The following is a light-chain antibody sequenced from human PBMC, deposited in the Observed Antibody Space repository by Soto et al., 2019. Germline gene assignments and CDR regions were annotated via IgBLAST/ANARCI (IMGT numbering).Light chain of an antibody. CDR1: QSISSN. Sequence: ETVMTQSPATLSVSPGERATLSCRASQSISSNLAWFQQKPGQAPRLLIYDASTMATGIPDRFSGSGSGTDFTLTISRLEPEDFAVYYCQQYGSLPITFGQGTRLEIK. J-gene: IGKJ5*01. V-gene: IGKV3-20*01. CDR3: QQYGSLPIT. CDR2: DAS.